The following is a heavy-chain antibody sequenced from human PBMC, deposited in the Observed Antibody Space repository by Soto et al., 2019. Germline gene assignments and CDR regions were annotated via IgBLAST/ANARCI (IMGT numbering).Heavy chain of an antibody. D-gene: IGHD3-10*01. J-gene: IGHJ3*02. CDR2: MNPSSGNK. Sequence: ASVKVSCKASGYTFTSYDINWVRQAAGQGLEWMGWMNPSSGNKAYAQKFQGRVTMTRNTSISTAYMELTSLRSEDTAIYYCARGGVSRGAFDIWGQGTMVT. CDR3: ARGGVSRGAFDI. CDR1: GYTFTSYD. V-gene: IGHV1-8*01.